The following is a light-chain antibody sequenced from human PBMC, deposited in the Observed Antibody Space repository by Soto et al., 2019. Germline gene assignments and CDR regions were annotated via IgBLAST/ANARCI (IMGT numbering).Light chain of an antibody. V-gene: IGKV1-5*01. CDR3: QQVHDYPIT. CDR1: QSIGSS. CDR2: DAS. J-gene: IGKJ4*01. Sequence: DIQMTQSPSTLSASVGDRVTITCRSSQSIGSSLAWYQQKPGKAPNLLISDASSLEGGVPSRFSGSGSGTAFTLTISSLQPEDFANYFCQQVHDYPITFGGGTKVDI.